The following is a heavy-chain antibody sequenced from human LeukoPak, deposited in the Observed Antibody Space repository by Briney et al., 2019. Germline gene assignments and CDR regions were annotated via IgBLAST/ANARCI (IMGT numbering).Heavy chain of an antibody. Sequence: SETLSLTCSVSGYSITSTSFWAWIRQTPGKGLEWIGSINHLGSAYYNPSLESRVTISVDTSKNQFSLKLSSVTAADTAVYYCARDSGDLDYYGMDVWGQGTTVTVSS. CDR3: ARDSGDLDYYGMDV. V-gene: IGHV4-38-2*02. CDR1: GYSITSTSF. CDR2: INHLGSA. D-gene: IGHD7-27*01. J-gene: IGHJ6*02.